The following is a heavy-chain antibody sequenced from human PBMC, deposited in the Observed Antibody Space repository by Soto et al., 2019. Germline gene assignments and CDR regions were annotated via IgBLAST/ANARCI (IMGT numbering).Heavy chain of an antibody. Sequence: PSETLSLTCAVHRRSFRGSFWSWIRQPPGQGLEWIGEINHSGITSYSPSLGSRVNTSVDTPKNQFSLKMTSVTAADTAVYYCARGETGYNYGLRPYYGMDVWGPGTTVTV. V-gene: IGHV4-34*01. CDR1: RRSFRGSF. CDR2: INHSGIT. CDR3: ARGETGYNYGLRPYYGMDV. J-gene: IGHJ6*02. D-gene: IGHD5-18*01.